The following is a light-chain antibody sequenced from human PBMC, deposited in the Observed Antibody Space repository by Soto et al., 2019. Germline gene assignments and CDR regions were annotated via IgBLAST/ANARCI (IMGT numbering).Light chain of an antibody. CDR2: EVS. CDR1: NSDVGSYNL. Sequence: QSVLTQPASVSGSPGQSITISCTGTNSDVGSYNLVSWFRQYPGKAPKLMIYEVSKWPSGVSNRFSGSKSGNMASLTISGLQAEDEADYYCSSHANSSTFVIFGGGTKLTVL. V-gene: IGLV2-23*02. CDR3: SSHANSSTFVI. J-gene: IGLJ2*01.